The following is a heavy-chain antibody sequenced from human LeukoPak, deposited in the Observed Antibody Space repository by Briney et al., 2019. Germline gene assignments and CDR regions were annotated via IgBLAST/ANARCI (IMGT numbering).Heavy chain of an antibody. CDR2: IYYSGST. CDR1: GGSISSSSYY. Sequence: SETLSLTCTVSGGSISSSSYYWGWIRQPPGKGLEWIGSIYYSGSTYYNPSLKSRVTISVDTSKNQFSLKLSSVTAADTAVYYCARNLFYAFDIWGQGTMVTVSS. CDR3: ARNLFYAFDI. J-gene: IGHJ3*02. V-gene: IGHV4-39*01. D-gene: IGHD3-3*01.